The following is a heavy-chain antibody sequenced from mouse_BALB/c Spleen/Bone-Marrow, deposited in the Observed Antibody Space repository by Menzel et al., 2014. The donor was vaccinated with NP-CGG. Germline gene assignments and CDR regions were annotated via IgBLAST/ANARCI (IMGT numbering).Heavy chain of an antibody. J-gene: IGHJ3*01. Sequence: EVKLVESGGGWVQPGGSLRLSCATSGFTFTDYYMSWVRQPPGKALEWLGFIRNKANGYTTEYSASVKGRFTISRDNSQSILYLQMNTLRAEDSATYYCARDEGLLRFAYWCQGTLVTVSA. CDR3: ARDEGLLRFAY. D-gene: IGHD2-3*01. CDR1: GFTFTDYY. V-gene: IGHV7-3*02. CDR2: IRNKANGYTT.